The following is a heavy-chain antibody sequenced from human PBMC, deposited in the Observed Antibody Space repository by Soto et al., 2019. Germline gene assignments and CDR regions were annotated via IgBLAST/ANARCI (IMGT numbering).Heavy chain of an antibody. J-gene: IGHJ3*02. CDR1: GFTFSSYG. Sequence: GGSLRLSCAASGFTFSSYGMHWVRQAPGKGLEWVAVIWYDGSNKYYADSVKGRFAISRDNSKNTLYLQMNSLRAEDTAVYYCASGSSGHSDAFDIWGQGTMVTVSS. CDR2: IWYDGSNK. V-gene: IGHV3-33*01. CDR3: ASGSSGHSDAFDI. D-gene: IGHD3-22*01.